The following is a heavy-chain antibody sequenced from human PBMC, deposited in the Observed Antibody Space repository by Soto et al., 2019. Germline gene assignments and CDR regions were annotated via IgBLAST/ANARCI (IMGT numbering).Heavy chain of an antibody. CDR2: ISAYNGNT. Sequence: ASVKVSCKASGYTFTSYGISWVRQAPGQGLEWMGWISAYNGNTNYAQKLQGRVTMTTDTSTSTAYMELRSLRSDDTAVYYCARDKGWIQLWHYLDYWGQGTLVTVSS. CDR3: ARDKGWIQLWHYLDY. D-gene: IGHD5-18*01. V-gene: IGHV1-18*01. J-gene: IGHJ4*02. CDR1: GYTFTSYG.